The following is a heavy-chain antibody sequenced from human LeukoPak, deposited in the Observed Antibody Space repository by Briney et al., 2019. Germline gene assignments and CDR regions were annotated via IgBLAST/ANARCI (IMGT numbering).Heavy chain of an antibody. CDR3: ARFEDGSSSWYYYYYYMDV. Sequence: ETLSLTCAVYGGSFSSNYRSWVRQVPGKWLEWVAGINRHGSNTGYADSVNDRFTISRDNAKNPLYLQMNSLRDEDTALYYCARFEDGSSSWYYYYYYMDVWGKGTTVTVSS. J-gene: IGHJ6*03. CDR1: GGSFSSNY. V-gene: IGHV3-20*04. CDR2: INRHGSNT. D-gene: IGHD6-13*01.